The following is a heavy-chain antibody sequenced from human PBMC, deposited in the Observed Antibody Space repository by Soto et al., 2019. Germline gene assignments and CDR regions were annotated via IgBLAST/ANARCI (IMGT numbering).Heavy chain of an antibody. CDR2: ISSGSTTI. D-gene: IGHD1-1*01. CDR1: GFSFSTST. J-gene: IGHJ6*02. CDR3: ARVRRNDASDYYGMDV. Sequence: PGGSLRLSCAASGFSFSTSTMNWVRQAPGKGLEWVSYISSGSTTIYYADSVKGRFTISRDNGKNSPYLQMNSLRDEDTAVYYCARVRRNDASDYYGMDVWGQGTTVTVSS. V-gene: IGHV3-48*02.